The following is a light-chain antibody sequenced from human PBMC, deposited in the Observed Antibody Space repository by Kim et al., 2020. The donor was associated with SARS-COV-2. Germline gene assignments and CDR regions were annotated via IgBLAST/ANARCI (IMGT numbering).Light chain of an antibody. CDR2: EVT. V-gene: IGLV2-23*02. CDR1: SSDIGNYHI. CDR3: SSSTNSNTLL. J-gene: IGLJ2*01. Sequence: QSALTQPASVSGSPGQSITISCNGSSSDIGNYHIVSWYQQHPGKAPKFLIYEVTKRPSGVSNRFSGSQSGNTASLTISGLQAEDEADYYCSSSTNSNTLLFGGGTQLTVL.